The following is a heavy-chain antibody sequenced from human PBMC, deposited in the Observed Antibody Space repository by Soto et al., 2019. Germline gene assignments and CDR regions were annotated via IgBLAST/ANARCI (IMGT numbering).Heavy chain of an antibody. V-gene: IGHV3-21*01. CDR3: ARDIAAAGTFVLAGMDV. CDR1: GFTFSSYI. D-gene: IGHD6-13*01. Sequence: GGSLRLSCAASGFTFSSYIINWVRQAPGKGLEWVSSISSSSTYIYYADSVKGRFTISRDNAKNSLFLQMNSLRAEDTAVYYCARDIAAAGTFVLAGMDVWGQGTTVTVSS. CDR2: ISSSSTYI. J-gene: IGHJ6*02.